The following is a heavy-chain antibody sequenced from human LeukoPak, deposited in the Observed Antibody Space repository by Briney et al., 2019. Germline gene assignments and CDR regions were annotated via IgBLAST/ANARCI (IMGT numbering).Heavy chain of an antibody. CDR1: GGTFSSYA. D-gene: IGHD3-9*01. J-gene: IGHJ5*02. CDR3: ASSGAYYDILTGPFDP. Sequence: ASVKVSCKASGGTFSSYAISWVRQPPGQGLEWMGRIIPILGIANYAQKFQGRVTITADKSTSTAYMELSSLRSEDTAVYYCASSGAYYDILTGPFDPWGQGTLVTVSS. CDR2: IIPILGIA. V-gene: IGHV1-69*04.